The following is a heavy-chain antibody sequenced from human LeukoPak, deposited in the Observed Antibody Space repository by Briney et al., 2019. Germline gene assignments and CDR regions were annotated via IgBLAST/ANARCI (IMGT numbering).Heavy chain of an antibody. Sequence: SETLSLTCAVYGGSFSGYYWSWIRQPPGKGLEWIGETNHSGSTNYNPSLKSRVTISVDTSKNQFSLKLSSVTAADTAVYYCARRPYYYDSSGYYSFDYWGQGTLVTVSS. D-gene: IGHD3-22*01. CDR1: GGSFSGYY. CDR2: TNHSGST. CDR3: ARRPYYYDSSGYYSFDY. J-gene: IGHJ4*02. V-gene: IGHV4-34*01.